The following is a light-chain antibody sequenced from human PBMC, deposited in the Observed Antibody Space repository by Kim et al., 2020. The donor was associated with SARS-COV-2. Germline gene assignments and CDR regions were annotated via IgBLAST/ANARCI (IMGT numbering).Light chain of an antibody. CDR1: SSNIVSNT. CDR2: SND. CDR3: AAWDGRLKGVI. V-gene: IGLV1-44*01. Sequence: GQRVTISCSGSSSNIVSNTVNWYQQLPGTAPKLLIYSNDQRPSGVPDRISGSKSGTSASLAISGLQSEDEAEYFCAAWDGRLKGVIFGGGTQLTVL. J-gene: IGLJ2*01.